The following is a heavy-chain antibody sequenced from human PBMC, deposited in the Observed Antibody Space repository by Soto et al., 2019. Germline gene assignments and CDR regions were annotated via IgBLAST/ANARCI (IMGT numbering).Heavy chain of an antibody. CDR2: ISANNGNT. Sequence: ASVKVSCKASGYIFTTYGISWVRQAPGQGLEWMGWISANNGNTYYAQKFQGRVTMNTDTPTRTIYMELRSLRSDDTAVYYCACPRSSYYYYGMDVWGQGATVTVSS. D-gene: IGHD6-6*01. V-gene: IGHV1-18*01. CDR1: GYIFTTYG. CDR3: ACPRSSYYYYGMDV. J-gene: IGHJ6*02.